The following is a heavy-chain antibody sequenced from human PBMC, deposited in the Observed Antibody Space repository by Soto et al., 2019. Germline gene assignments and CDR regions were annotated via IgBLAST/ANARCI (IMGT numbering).Heavy chain of an antibody. J-gene: IGHJ4*02. CDR1: GYTFINYA. Sequence: QVQLVQSGADVKKPGASVKVSCKASGYTFINYAVHWVRQAPGQRLEGMGWINAGKCDIKFSQKFQGRVTFIRYAFAHTVYLELSSLRSEDTAVYSCAREAIEFDYWGQRTPVTVSS. CDR3: AREAIEFDY. D-gene: IGHD2-21*01. CDR2: INAGKCDI. V-gene: IGHV1-3*01.